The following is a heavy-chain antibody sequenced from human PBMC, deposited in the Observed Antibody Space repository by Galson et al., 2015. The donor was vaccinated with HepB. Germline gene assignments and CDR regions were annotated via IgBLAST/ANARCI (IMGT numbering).Heavy chain of an antibody. CDR2: ISLGDSDT. V-gene: IGHV5-51*03. CDR3: ARRSTVSAGSWFDP. Sequence: QSGAEVKKPGESLKISCKGSGYDFSNYWIAWVRQMPGKGLEWMGIISLGDSDTRYSPSFQGQVTISADKSITTAYLQWSSLKALDTAMYYCARRSTVSAGSWFDPWGQGTLVTVSS. D-gene: IGHD4-11*01. J-gene: IGHJ5*02. CDR1: GYDFSNYW.